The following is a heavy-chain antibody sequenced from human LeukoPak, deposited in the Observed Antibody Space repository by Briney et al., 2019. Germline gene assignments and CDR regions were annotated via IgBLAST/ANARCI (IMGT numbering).Heavy chain of an antibody. D-gene: IGHD5-18*01. CDR3: AGNNYYSYDDY. J-gene: IGHJ4*02. CDR2: IYYSGST. Sequence: SSETLSLTCTVSGGSISSSSYYWGWIRQPPGKGLEWIGSIYYSGSTYYNPSLKSRVTISVDTSKNQFSLKLSSVTAADTAVYYCAGNNYYSYDDYWGQGTLVTVSS. V-gene: IGHV4-39*01. CDR1: GGSISSSSYY.